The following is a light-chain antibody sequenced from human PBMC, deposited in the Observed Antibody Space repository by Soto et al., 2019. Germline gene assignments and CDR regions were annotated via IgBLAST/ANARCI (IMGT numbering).Light chain of an antibody. CDR3: QHDNSYSIT. CDR2: KAS. V-gene: IGKV1-5*03. J-gene: IGKJ5*01. Sequence: DIQMTQSPSTLSASVGDRVTITCRASQSISNWLAWYQQKQGKAPKLLIYKASSLESGVPSRFSGSGSGTEVTLTISSLQPDDFATYYCQHDNSYSITVGQGTRLEIK. CDR1: QSISNW.